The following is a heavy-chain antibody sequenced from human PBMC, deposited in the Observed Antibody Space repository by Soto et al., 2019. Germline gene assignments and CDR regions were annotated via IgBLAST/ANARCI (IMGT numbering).Heavy chain of an antibody. D-gene: IGHD3-10*01. CDR2: IYYSGST. Sequence: PSETLSLTCTVSGGSVSSGSCYWSWIRQPPGKGLEWIGYIYYSGSTNYNPSLKSRVTISVDTSKNQFSLKLSSVTAADTAVYYCAYMVRGKQALDYWGQGTLVTVSS. V-gene: IGHV4-61*01. CDR1: GGSVSSGSCY. J-gene: IGHJ4*02. CDR3: AYMVRGKQALDY.